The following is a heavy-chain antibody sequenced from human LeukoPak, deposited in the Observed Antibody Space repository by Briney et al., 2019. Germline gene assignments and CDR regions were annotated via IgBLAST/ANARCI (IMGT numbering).Heavy chain of an antibody. V-gene: IGHV1-18*01. D-gene: IGHD3-22*01. Sequence: GASVKVSCKASGYTFTSYGISWVRQAPGQGLEWMGWISAYNGNTNYAQTLQGRVTMTTDTSTSTAYMELRSLRSDDTAVYYCARAPSYYDSSGYYVGTEFDYWGQGTLVTVSS. CDR3: ARAPSYYDSSGYYVGTEFDY. CDR2: ISAYNGNT. J-gene: IGHJ4*02. CDR1: GYTFTSYG.